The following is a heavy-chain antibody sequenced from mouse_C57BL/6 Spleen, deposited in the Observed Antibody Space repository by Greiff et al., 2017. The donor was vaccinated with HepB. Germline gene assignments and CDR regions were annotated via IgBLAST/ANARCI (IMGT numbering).Heavy chain of an antibody. V-gene: IGHV2-6-1*01. CDR1: GFSLTSYG. J-gene: IGHJ4*01. CDR2: IWSDGST. CDR3: ARQYYGSSWYAMDY. Sequence: VQLQQSGPGLVAPSQSLSITCTVSGFSLTSYGVHWVRQPPGKGLEWLVVIWSDGSTTYNSALKSRLSISKDNSKSQVFLKMNSLQTDDTAMYYCARQYYGSSWYAMDYWGQGTSVTVSS. D-gene: IGHD1-1*01.